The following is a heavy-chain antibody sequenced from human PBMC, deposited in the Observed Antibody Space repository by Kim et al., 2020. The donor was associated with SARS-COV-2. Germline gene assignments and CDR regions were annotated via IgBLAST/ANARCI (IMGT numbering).Heavy chain of an antibody. CDR3: ARGVTAPRNVLDI. V-gene: IGHV3-74*01. Sequence: GGSLRLSCAVSGFTFSSNWMHWVRQAPGKGLVWVSRINNDGSSTSYADSVKGRFTISRDNAKNTLYLQMNSLRAEDTAVYYCARGVTAPRNVLDIWGQGTMVTVSS. CDR2: INNDGSST. CDR1: GFTFSSNW. J-gene: IGHJ3*02. D-gene: IGHD2-21*02.